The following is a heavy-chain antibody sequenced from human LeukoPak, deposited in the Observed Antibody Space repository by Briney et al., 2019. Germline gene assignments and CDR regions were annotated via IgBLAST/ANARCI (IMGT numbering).Heavy chain of an antibody. Sequence: EASVKLSCKASGGTFSSYAMSWVRQAPGQGLEWMGGIIPIFGTANYAQKFQGRVTITADESTSTAYMELSSLRSEDTAVYYCARDAGRGVSYNYWGQGTLVTASS. CDR2: IIPIFGTA. V-gene: IGHV1-69*13. CDR1: GGTFSSYA. CDR3: ARDAGRGVSYNY. J-gene: IGHJ4*02. D-gene: IGHD3-10*01.